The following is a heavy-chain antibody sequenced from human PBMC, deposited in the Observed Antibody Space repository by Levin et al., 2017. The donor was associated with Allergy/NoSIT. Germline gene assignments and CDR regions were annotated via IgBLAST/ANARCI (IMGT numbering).Heavy chain of an antibody. D-gene: IGHD3-3*01. CDR2: MNPNSGNT. CDR1: GYTFTSYD. J-gene: IGHJ6*02. Sequence: GESLKISCKASGYTFTSYDINWVRQATGQGLEWMGWMNPNSGNTGYAQKFQGRVTMTRNTSISTAYMELSSLRSEDTAVYYCAGWYYDFWSGYYVWGQGTTVTVSS. CDR3: AGWYYDFWSGYYV. V-gene: IGHV1-8*01.